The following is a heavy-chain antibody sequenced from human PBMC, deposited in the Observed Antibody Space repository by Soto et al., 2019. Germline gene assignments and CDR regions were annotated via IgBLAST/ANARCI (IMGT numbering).Heavy chain of an antibody. D-gene: IGHD2-15*01. CDR2: ISGSGGST. V-gene: IGHV3-23*01. Sequence: GGSLRLSCAASGFTFSSYAMSWVRQAPGKGLEWVSGISGSGGSTYYADSVKGRFTISRDNAKNSLYLQMNSLRAEDTAVYYCARASLLYCSGGSCLFDPWGQGSLVTGSS. CDR1: GFTFSSYA. CDR3: ARASLLYCSGGSCLFDP. J-gene: IGHJ5*02.